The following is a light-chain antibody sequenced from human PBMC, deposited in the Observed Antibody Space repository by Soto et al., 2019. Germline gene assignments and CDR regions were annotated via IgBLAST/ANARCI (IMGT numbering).Light chain of an antibody. CDR3: QQYDSYSGT. Sequence: DIQMTQSPSTLSASVGDRVTITCRASQTISSSLAWYQQKPGKAPKLLIYKTSSLDSGVPSRFSGSGSGTEFTLTISGLQADDFATYYRQQYDSYSGTFGQGTKVDIK. V-gene: IGKV1-5*03. J-gene: IGKJ1*01. CDR1: QTISSS. CDR2: KTS.